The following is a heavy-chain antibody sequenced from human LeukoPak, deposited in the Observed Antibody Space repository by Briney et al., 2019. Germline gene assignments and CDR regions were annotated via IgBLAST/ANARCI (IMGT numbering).Heavy chain of an antibody. CDR1: GFTFNSYW. J-gene: IGHJ4*02. CDR2: INFDGSST. Sequence: GGSLRLSCAASGFTFNSYWMHWVRHSPGQGLVWVSRINFDGSSTNYADSVKGRFSISRDNAKNTLYLQMNSLRAEDTAVYYCLRARPPHYYSDYWGQGTLVTVSS. CDR3: LRARPPHYYSDY. V-gene: IGHV3-74*01.